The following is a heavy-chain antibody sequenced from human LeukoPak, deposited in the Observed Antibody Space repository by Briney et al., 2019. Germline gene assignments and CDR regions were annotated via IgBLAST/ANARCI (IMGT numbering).Heavy chain of an antibody. D-gene: IGHD4-11*01. V-gene: IGHV1-46*01. CDR2: INPSCGST. CDR3: ARLRLNQTVTTADARLDAFDI. J-gene: IGHJ3*02. CDR1: GYTFTSYY. Sequence: ASVKFSCKASGYTFTSYYMHWVRQAPGQGLEWMGIINPSCGSTSYAQKFQGRVTMTRDTSTSTVYMELSSLRSEDTAVYYCARLRLNQTVTTADARLDAFDIWGQGTMVTVSS.